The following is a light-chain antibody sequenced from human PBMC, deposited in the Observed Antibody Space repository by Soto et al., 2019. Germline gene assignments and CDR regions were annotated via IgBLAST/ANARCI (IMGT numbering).Light chain of an antibody. CDR3: ISYTSDDVRYD. Sequence: QSVLTQPASVSGTPGQSITISCTGSNSDVGIYDFVSWYQHHPGRAPKLIVSEVSHRPSGVSNRFSGSKSGNTASLTISGLQSDDEADYYCISYTSDDVRYDFGPGTKVTVL. CDR2: EVS. J-gene: IGLJ1*01. CDR1: NSDVGIYDF. V-gene: IGLV2-14*01.